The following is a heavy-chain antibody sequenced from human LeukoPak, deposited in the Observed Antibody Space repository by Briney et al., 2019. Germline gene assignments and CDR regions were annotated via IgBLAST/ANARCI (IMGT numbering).Heavy chain of an antibody. J-gene: IGHJ4*02. CDR1: GFNFGGYV. CDR2: ISRSGDYT. CDR3: AKDRDDSGDYAFDY. V-gene: IGHV3-23*01. Sequence: GGSLRLSCAASGFNFGGYVMSWVRQAPGKGLEWVSVISRSGDYTKYADSVKGRFAISRDNSKNTLSLQVSGLRAEDTAIYYCAKDRDDSGDYAFDYWGQGILVSVSS. D-gene: IGHD4-17*01.